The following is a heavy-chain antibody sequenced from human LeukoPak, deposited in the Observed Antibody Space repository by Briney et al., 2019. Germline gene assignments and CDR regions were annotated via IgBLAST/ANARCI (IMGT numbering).Heavy chain of an antibody. D-gene: IGHD6-19*01. CDR1: GFTFSGYS. J-gene: IGHJ3*02. Sequence: PGGSLRLSCAASGFTFSGYSMNWVRQAPGKGLEWVSSISSSSSYIYYADSVKGRFTISRDNAKNSLYLQMNSLGAEDTAVYYCARERTGGGWYGAFDIWGQGTMVTVSS. CDR3: ARERTGGGWYGAFDI. CDR2: ISSSSSYI. V-gene: IGHV3-21*01.